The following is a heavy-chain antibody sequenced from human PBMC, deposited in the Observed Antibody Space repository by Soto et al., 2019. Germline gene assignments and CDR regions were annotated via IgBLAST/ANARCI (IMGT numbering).Heavy chain of an antibody. CDR2: ISSSSSTI. J-gene: IGHJ4*02. D-gene: IGHD3-16*02. CDR3: ARDKSWRYFDY. Sequence: EVQLVESGGGLVQPGGSLRLSCAASGFTFSSYSMNWVRQAPGKGLEWVSCISSSSSTIYYADSVKGRFTISRDNAKNSLYLQMNSLRAEDTAVYYCARDKSWRYFDYWGQGTLVTVSS. V-gene: IGHV3-48*01. CDR1: GFTFSSYS.